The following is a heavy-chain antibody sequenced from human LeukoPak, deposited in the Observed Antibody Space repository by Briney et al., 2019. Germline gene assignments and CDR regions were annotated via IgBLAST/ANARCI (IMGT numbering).Heavy chain of an antibody. J-gene: IGHJ4*02. V-gene: IGHV4-59*12. CDR1: VGSISSYY. CDR3: ARDPAY. CDR2: IYYSGRT. Sequence: KTSETLSLTCSVSVGSISSYYWSWIRQPPGKGGEWIGYIYYSGRTNYNPSPESRVTIPVDTSKNQISLKLRSVTAADTAVYYCARDPAYWGQGILVTVSS.